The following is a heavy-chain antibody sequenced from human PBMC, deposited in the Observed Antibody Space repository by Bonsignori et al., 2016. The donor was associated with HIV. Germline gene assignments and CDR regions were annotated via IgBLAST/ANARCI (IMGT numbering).Heavy chain of an antibody. D-gene: IGHD6-6*01. CDR3: AARRVAALDV. Sequence: WIRQPPGKGLEWIGEINHSGSTNYNPSLKSRVTISVDTSKNQFSLKLSSVTAADTAVYYCAARRVAALDVWGKGTTVTVSS. J-gene: IGHJ6*04. V-gene: IGHV4-34*01. CDR2: INHSGST.